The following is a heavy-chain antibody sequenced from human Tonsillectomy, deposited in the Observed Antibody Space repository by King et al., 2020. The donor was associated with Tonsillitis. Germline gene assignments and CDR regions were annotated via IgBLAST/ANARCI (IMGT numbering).Heavy chain of an antibody. CDR2: IYYSGGT. V-gene: IGHV4-39*01. J-gene: IGHJ2*01. D-gene: IGHD3-16*01. CDR3: ARHLTLIYDYVRGSPRWYFDL. Sequence: QLQESGPGLVKPSETLSLTCTVSGGFISSSHYYWGWIRQPPGKGLEWIGSIYYSGGTYHNPSLKSRVAISLDTSKNQFSLKLSSVTAADTAVYYCARHLTLIYDYVRGSPRWYFDLWGRGTLVTFSS. CDR1: GGFISSSHYY.